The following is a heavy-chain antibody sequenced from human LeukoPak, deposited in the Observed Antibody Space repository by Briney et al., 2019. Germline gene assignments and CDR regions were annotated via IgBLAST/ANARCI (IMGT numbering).Heavy chain of an antibody. V-gene: IGHV5-10-1*01. J-gene: IGHJ4*02. D-gene: IGHD3-10*01. CDR3: ARHDFTNYFDY. Sequence: GESLRISCKGSGYTFTSYWISWGRQMPGKGLGWMGRIDPSDSYTNYSPSFQGHVTISADKSISTAYLQWSSLKASDTAMYYCARHDFTNYFDYWGQGTLVTVSS. CDR1: GYTFTSYW. CDR2: IDPSDSYT.